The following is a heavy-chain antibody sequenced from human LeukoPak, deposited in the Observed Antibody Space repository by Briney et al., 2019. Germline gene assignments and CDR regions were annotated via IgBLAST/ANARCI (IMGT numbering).Heavy chain of an antibody. Sequence: PSETLSLTCTVSGGSISSYYWSWIRQPPGKGLEWIGYIYYSGSTNYNPSLKSRVTISVDTSKNQFSLKLSSVTAADTAVYYCARGFCTNGVCHGAFDIWGQGTMVTVSS. CDR2: IYYSGST. D-gene: IGHD2-8*01. CDR3: ARGFCTNGVCHGAFDI. J-gene: IGHJ3*02. CDR1: GGSISSYY. V-gene: IGHV4-59*08.